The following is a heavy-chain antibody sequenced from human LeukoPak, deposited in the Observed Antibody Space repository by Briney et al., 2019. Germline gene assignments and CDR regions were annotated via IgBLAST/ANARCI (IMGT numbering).Heavy chain of an antibody. CDR3: AGTIYCGGDCYPNGAFDI. Sequence: SETLSLTCTVSGGSISSYYWSWIRQPPGKGLEWIGYIYYSGSTNYNPSLKSRVTISVDTSKNQFSLKLSSMTAADTAVYYCAGTIYCGGDCYPNGAFDIWGQGTMVTVSS. CDR1: GGSISSYY. CDR2: IYYSGST. J-gene: IGHJ3*02. D-gene: IGHD2-21*02. V-gene: IGHV4-59*08.